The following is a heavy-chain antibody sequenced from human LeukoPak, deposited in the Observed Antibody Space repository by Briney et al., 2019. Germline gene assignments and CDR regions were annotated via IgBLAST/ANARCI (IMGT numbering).Heavy chain of an antibody. D-gene: IGHD3-10*01. V-gene: IGHV3-33*06. CDR3: AKTGSGSYPGAFDI. CDR2: IWYDGSNK. Sequence: PGGSLRLSCAASGFTFSSYGMHWVRQAPGKGLEWVAVIWYDGSNKYYADSVKGRFTISRDNSKNTLYLQMDSLRAEDTAVYYCAKTGSGSYPGAFDIWGQGTMVTVSS. J-gene: IGHJ3*02. CDR1: GFTFSSYG.